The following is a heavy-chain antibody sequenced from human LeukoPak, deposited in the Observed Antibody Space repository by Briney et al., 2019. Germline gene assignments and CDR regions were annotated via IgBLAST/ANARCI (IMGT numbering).Heavy chain of an antibody. J-gene: IGHJ4*02. CDR2: IYWNDDK. D-gene: IGHD3-3*01. CDR1: GFSLSTNGVG. Sequence: SGPTLVHPTQTLTLTCTFSGFSLSTNGVGVGWIRQPPGKALEWLALIYWNDDKRYSPSLKSRLTITKDTSKNQVVLTMTNMDPVDTATYYCAHSFRSAYYYYFDYWGQGTLVTVSS. CDR3: AHSFRSAYYYYFDY. V-gene: IGHV2-5*01.